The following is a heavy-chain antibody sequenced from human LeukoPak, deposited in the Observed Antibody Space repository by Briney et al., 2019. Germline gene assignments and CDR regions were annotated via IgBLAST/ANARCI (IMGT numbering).Heavy chain of an antibody. Sequence: ASVKVSCKASGYTFTGYYIHWVRQAPGQRLEWMGIINPSGGNTNYAQKFQGRVTMTRDTSTSTVYMELSSLKSEDTAVYYCARVRDGYNDAYDIWGQGTMVTVSS. V-gene: IGHV1-46*01. CDR2: INPSGGNT. D-gene: IGHD5-24*01. CDR1: GYTFTGYY. J-gene: IGHJ3*02. CDR3: ARVRDGYNDAYDI.